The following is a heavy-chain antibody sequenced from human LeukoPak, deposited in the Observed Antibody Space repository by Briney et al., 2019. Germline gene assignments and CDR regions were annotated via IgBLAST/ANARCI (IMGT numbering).Heavy chain of an antibody. J-gene: IGHJ4*02. V-gene: IGHV3-72*01. CDR3: ASSHGAY. CDR2: TRNKAKSYTT. D-gene: IGHD1-26*01. Sequence: GGSLRLSCAASGLTFSDHYMDWVRQAPGKGLEWVGRTRNKAKSYTTDYAASVKGRFTISRDDSKNSLYLQMDSLKTEDTAVYYCASSHGAYWGQGTLVTVSS. CDR1: GLTFSDHY.